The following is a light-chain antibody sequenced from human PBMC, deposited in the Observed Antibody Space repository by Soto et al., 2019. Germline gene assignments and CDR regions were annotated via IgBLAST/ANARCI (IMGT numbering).Light chain of an antibody. J-gene: IGKJ4*01. CDR1: QSVSSSY. Sequence: ESVLTQSPGTLSWSPGERATLSCRASQSVSSSYLAWYQQKHGQAPRLVIYGASSRATGIPDRFSGSGSGTDFPLTISRLDPEDCAVYYCQQYGSSPLTFGGGNKVEIK. V-gene: IGKV3-20*01. CDR3: QQYGSSPLT. CDR2: GAS.